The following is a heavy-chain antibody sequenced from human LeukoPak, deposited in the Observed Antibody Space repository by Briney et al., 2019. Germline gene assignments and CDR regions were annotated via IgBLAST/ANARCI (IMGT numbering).Heavy chain of an antibody. CDR3: AKAGCGSTRCYDNL. CDR2: ISWNKDKI. V-gene: IGHV3-9*01. CDR1: GFNFAEYA. J-gene: IGHJ5*02. Sequence: GRSLRLSCATTGFNFAEYAMHWVRQTPGKGLEWVSGISWNKDKIDYADSVKGRFTISRDNAKNSLYLQMNSPRTEDTALYYCAKAGCGSTRCYDNLWGQGTLVIVSS. D-gene: IGHD2-2*01.